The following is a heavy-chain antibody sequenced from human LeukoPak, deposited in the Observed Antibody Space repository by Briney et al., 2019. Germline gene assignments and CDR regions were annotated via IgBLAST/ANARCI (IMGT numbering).Heavy chain of an antibody. CDR1: GFTFSSYG. J-gene: IGHJ4*02. D-gene: IGHD6-13*01. V-gene: IGHV3-7*01. CDR3: ARGASSRTRPYYFDY. Sequence: GGSLRLSCAASGFTFSSYGMHWVRQAPGKGLEWVANIKQDGSEKYYVDSVKGRFAISRDNAKNSLYLQMNSLRAEDTAVYYCARGASSRTRPYYFDYWGQGTLVTVSS. CDR2: IKQDGSEK.